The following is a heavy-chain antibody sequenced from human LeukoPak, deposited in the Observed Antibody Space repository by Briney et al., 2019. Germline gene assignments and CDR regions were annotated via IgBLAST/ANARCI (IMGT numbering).Heavy chain of an antibody. V-gene: IGHV3-23*01. Sequence: PGGSLRLSCAASGFNFNNFAMSWVRQAPGKGPEWLSAMTGPADTTYYAESVKGRFIISRDYSKSMVYLQMDSLRVEDTAIYYCAKGAEIDHWGQGTLVTVSS. CDR3: AKGAEIDH. J-gene: IGHJ4*02. CDR2: MTGPADTT. CDR1: GFNFNNFA.